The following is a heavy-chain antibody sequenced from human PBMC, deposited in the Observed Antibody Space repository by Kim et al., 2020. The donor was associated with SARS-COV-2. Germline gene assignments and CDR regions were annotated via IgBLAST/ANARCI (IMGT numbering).Heavy chain of an antibody. D-gene: IGHD3-9*01. CDR1: GFTFSSYC. CDR2: ISSNGSTT. Sequence: GGSLRLSCAASGFTFSSYCINWVRHAPGKGLVWVSYISSNGSTTHYADSVKGRFTISRDNAKNTLYLQMNSLRAEDTAVYYCAREPHYDILNGYPDAFEIWGQGTLVTVSS. V-gene: IGHV3-48*04. CDR3: AREPHYDILNGYPDAFEI. J-gene: IGHJ3*02.